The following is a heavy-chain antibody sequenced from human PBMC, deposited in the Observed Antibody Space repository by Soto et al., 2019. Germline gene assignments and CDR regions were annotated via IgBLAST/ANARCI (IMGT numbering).Heavy chain of an antibody. CDR2: LSGSGADP. J-gene: IGHJ3*02. Sequence: EVQLLESGGGLVQPGGSLRLSCAASGFTFSSYAMTWVRQAPGKGLEWVSSLSGSGADPYYADSVKGRFTISRDNSKNTLSLEMHGLRAEHSAVYYCAKAHSSRWSIPDAFGIWVQGPMVAFPS. D-gene: IGHD6-19*01. CDR1: GFTFSSYA. V-gene: IGHV3-23*01. CDR3: AKAHSSRWSIPDAFGI.